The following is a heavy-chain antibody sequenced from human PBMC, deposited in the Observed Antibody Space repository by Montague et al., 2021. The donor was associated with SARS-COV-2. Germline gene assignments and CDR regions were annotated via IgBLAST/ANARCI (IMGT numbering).Heavy chain of an antibody. Sequence: SETLSLTPTVSGGSISSSSHYWGWIRQPPGKGLEWIGSIYYSGSTYYXPSLKRRVTISVDTSKNQFSLKLSSVTAADTAVYYCARVGRQQLVRLSGMDVWGQGTTVTVSS. J-gene: IGHJ6*02. D-gene: IGHD6-13*01. CDR1: GGSISSSSHY. CDR2: IYYSGST. CDR3: ARVGRQQLVRLSGMDV. V-gene: IGHV4-39*07.